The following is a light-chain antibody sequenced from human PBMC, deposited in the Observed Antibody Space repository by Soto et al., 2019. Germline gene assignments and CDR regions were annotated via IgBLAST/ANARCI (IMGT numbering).Light chain of an antibody. CDR3: AAWDDSLNVLV. Sequence: QSVLTQPPSVSGTPGQRVNMSCSGSSSNIGSKSVIWYQHLPQTAPKLLIYSNNQRPSGVPGRFSGSKSGTSASLAISGLQSDDETQYYCAAWDDSLNVLVFGGGTKVTVL. V-gene: IGLV1-44*01. CDR1: SSNIGSKS. J-gene: IGLJ2*01. CDR2: SNN.